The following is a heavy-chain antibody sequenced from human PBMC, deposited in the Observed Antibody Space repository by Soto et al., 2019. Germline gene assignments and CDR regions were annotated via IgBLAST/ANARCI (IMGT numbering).Heavy chain of an antibody. J-gene: IGHJ6*04. Sequence: QVQLVQSGAEVKKPGAAVKVSCKASGYSFTSYDINWVRQATGQGLEWMGWMNPNSGNTGYAQKFQGRVTMTRNTSISTSYMEMSSLRSEDTAVYYCATGGAPDIAGAMKVGNYYYGMDVWGEGTTVTVSS. CDR3: ATGGAPDIAGAMKVGNYYYGMDV. CDR1: GYSFTSYD. D-gene: IGHD6-13*01. V-gene: IGHV1-8*01. CDR2: MNPNSGNT.